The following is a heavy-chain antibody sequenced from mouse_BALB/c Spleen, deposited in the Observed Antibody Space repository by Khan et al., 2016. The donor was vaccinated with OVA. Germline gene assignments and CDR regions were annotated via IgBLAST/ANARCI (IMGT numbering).Heavy chain of an antibody. J-gene: IGHJ3*01. Sequence: EVQLQESGPGLVKPFQSLSLTCSVTGYSITSGYYWNWIRQFPGNKLERMGYIRYDGSNNYNPSLKNRISITRDTSKNQFFLKLNSVTTEDTATYHCARGYPFAYWGQGTLVTVSA. CDR1: GYSITSGYY. CDR2: IRYDGSN. V-gene: IGHV3-6*02. CDR3: ARGYPFAY. D-gene: IGHD1-1*01.